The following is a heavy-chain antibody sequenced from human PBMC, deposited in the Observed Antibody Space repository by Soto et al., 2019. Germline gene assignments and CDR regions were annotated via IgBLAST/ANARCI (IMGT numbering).Heavy chain of an antibody. CDR3: VQSRCGGDCLQSYSSHSYYGLDV. CDR1: GLSLSTTGVG. V-gene: IGHV2-5*02. D-gene: IGHD2-21*02. Sequence: QITLKESGPTLVKPTQTLTLTCTFSGLSLSTTGVGVGWIRQPPGKAREWLALIYWDDDKRYSPSLKSRLTITKDPSKNQVVPTMTTMDPVDTATYYCVQSRCGGDCLQSYSSHSYYGLDVWGQGTTVTVSS. CDR2: IYWDDDK. J-gene: IGHJ6*02.